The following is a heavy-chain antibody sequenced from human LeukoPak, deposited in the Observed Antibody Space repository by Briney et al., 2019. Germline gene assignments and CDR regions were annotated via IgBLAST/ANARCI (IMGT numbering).Heavy chain of an antibody. CDR3: AREAWADKFRSGYYYMDV. J-gene: IGHJ6*03. D-gene: IGHD2-15*01. Sequence: GGSLRLSCAASGFTVSSNYMSWVRQAPGKGLEWVSVIYSGGSTYYADSVKGRFTISRDNSKNTLYLQMNSLRAEDTAVYYCAREAWADKFRSGYYYMDVWGKGTTVIVSS. CDR2: IYSGGST. V-gene: IGHV3-53*01. CDR1: GFTVSSNY.